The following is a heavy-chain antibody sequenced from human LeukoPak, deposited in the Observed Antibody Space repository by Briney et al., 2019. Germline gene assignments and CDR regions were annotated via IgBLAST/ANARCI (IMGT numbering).Heavy chain of an antibody. CDR2: IYTSGGT. J-gene: IGHJ4*02. CDR1: GGSMYSYY. CDR3: AREACDHYDGSAYSNEY. Sequence: PSETLSLTCSVSGGSMYSYYWSWIRQSAGKGLEWIGRIYTSGGTNYNPSLASRVTMSLDMSQRQFSLKLTSLTAADTAVYYCAREACDHYDGSAYSNEYWGQGTLVTVSS. V-gene: IGHV4-4*07. D-gene: IGHD3-22*01.